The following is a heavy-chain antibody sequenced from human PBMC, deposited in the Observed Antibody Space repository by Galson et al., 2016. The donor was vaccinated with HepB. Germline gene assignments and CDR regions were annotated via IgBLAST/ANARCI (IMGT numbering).Heavy chain of an antibody. CDR2: ISGSGENT. D-gene: IGHD5-18*01. CDR1: RFTFSSYA. Sequence: SLRLSCAASRFTFSSYAMSWVRQAPGKGLEWVSAISGSGENTYYADSVKGRFTISRDNSKNTLYLQMNSLRAEDTAVYYCATGRGYSSGSWHWFDPWGQGTLVTVSS. J-gene: IGHJ5*02. CDR3: ATGRGYSSGSWHWFDP. V-gene: IGHV3-23*01.